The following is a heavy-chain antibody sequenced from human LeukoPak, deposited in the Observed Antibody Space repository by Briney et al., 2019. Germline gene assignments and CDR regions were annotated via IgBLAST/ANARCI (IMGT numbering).Heavy chain of an antibody. CDR3: ARVYTTVTTLGYYYYMDV. Sequence: SETLSLTCTVSGGSISNYYWTWIRQPAGKGLEWIGRIYTSGSTKYNPSLKSRVTMSVDTSKNQFSLKLSSVTAADTAVYYCARVYTTVTTLGYYYYMDVWGKGTTVTISS. D-gene: IGHD4-17*01. V-gene: IGHV4-4*07. CDR1: GGSISNYY. CDR2: IYTSGST. J-gene: IGHJ6*03.